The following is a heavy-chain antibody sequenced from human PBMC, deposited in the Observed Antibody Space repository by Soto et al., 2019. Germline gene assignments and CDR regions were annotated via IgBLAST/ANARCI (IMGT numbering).Heavy chain of an antibody. CDR2: IYSGGIT. J-gene: IGHJ6*03. V-gene: IGHV3-66*01. CDR1: GFTVSSNY. Sequence: GGSLRLSCAASGFTVSSNYMSWGRQAPGKGLEWVSVIYSGGITYYADSVKGRFTISRDNSKNTLYLQMNSLRAEDTAVYYCARAAAGYYYYYMDVWGKGTTVTVSS. CDR3: ARAAAGYYYYYMDV. D-gene: IGHD6-13*01.